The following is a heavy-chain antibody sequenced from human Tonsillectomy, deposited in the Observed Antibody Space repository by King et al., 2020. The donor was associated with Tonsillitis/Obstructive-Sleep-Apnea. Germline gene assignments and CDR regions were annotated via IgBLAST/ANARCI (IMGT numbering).Heavy chain of an antibody. CDR3: AKDEEYSSSANFDY. CDR1: GFTFDDYA. D-gene: IGHD6-6*01. V-gene: IGHV3-9*01. CDR2: ISWYSGSI. Sequence: VQLVESGGGLVQPGRSLRLSCAASGFTFDDYAMHWVRQAPGKGLEWVSGISWYSGSIGYADSVKGRFNISRDNAKNSLYLQMNSLRAEDTALYYCAKDEEYSSSANFDYWGQGTLVTVSS. J-gene: IGHJ4*02.